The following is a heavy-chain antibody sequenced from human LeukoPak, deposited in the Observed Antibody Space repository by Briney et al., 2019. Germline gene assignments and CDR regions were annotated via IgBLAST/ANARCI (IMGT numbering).Heavy chain of an antibody. V-gene: IGHV1-69*04. D-gene: IGHD3-22*01. CDR1: GGTFSSYA. Sequence: SVKVSCKASGGTFSSYAISWVRQAPGQGLEWMGRIIPILGIANYAQKFQGRVTITADKSTSTAYMELSSLRSEDTAVYYCARDLIEGAFDIWGQGTMVTVSS. CDR3: ARDLIEGAFDI. CDR2: IIPILGIA. J-gene: IGHJ3*02.